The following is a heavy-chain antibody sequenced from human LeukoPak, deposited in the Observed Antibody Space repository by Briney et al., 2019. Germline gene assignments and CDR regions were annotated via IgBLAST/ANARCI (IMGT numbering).Heavy chain of an antibody. Sequence: GGSLRLSCAASGFTFSSYGMHWVRQAPGKGLEWVALISYDGSNKYYVDSVKGRFTISRDKSKNTLYLQMNSLRAEDTAVYYCARPGGYSSSSDFDYWGQGTLVTVSS. CDR1: GFTFSSYG. CDR2: ISYDGSNK. CDR3: ARPGGYSSSSDFDY. D-gene: IGHD6-6*01. J-gene: IGHJ4*02. V-gene: IGHV3-30*03.